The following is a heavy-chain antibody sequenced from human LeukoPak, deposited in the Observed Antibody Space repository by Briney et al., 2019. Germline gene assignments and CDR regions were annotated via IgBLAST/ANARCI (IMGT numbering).Heavy chain of an antibody. CDR3: ARDNYYDSSGPPDY. J-gene: IGHJ4*02. V-gene: IGHV1-2*02. Sequence: ASVKVSCKASGYTFTGYYMHWVRQAPGQGLEWMEWINPNSGGTNYAQKFQGRVTMTRDTSISTAYMELSRLRSDDTAVYYCARDNYYDSSGPPDYWGQGTLVTVSS. D-gene: IGHD3-22*01. CDR2: INPNSGGT. CDR1: GYTFTGYY.